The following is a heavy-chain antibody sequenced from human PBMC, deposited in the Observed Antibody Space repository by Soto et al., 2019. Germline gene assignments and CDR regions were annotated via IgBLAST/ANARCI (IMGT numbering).Heavy chain of an antibody. J-gene: IGHJ4*02. CDR2: IIPIFGTA. V-gene: IGHV1-69*13. CDR3: ARQSDYGDYPWYFDY. D-gene: IGHD4-17*01. CDR1: GNTLTDLS. Sequence: SVNVSCKVSGNTLTDLSMHWVRQAPGKGLEWMGGIIPIFGTANYAQKFQGRVTITADESTSTAYMELSSLRSEDTAVYYCARQSDYGDYPWYFDYWGQGTLVTVSS.